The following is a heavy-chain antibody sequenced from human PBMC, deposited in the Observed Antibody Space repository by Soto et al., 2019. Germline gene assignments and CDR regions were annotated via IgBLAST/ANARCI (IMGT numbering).Heavy chain of an antibody. V-gene: IGHV1-18*01. Sequence: GASAKVSCKASGYTFTSYGISWVRQAPGHGLEWMGWICAYNGNPNYAQKLQGRVTMTTDTSTSTAYMELRSLRSDDTAVYYCARHFDFWRGLEGGIGVRAQWTPVHASS. D-gene: IGHD3-3*01. J-gene: IGHJ6*01. CDR2: ICAYNGNP. CDR1: GYTFTSYG. CDR3: ARHFDFWRGLEGGIGV.